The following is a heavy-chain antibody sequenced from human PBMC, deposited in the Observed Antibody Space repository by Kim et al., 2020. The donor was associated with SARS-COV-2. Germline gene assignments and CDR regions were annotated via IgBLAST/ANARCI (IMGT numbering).Heavy chain of an antibody. D-gene: IGHD4-17*01. CDR1: GGTFSSYA. V-gene: IGHV1-69*13. CDR2: IIPIFGTA. J-gene: IGHJ4*02. CDR3: ARIEPHDYGDYDADY. Sequence: SVKVSCKASGGTFSSYAISWVRQAPGQGLEWMGGIIPIFGTANYAQKFQGRVTITADESTSTAYMELSSLRSEDTAVYYCARIEPHDYGDYDADYWGQGTLVTVSS.